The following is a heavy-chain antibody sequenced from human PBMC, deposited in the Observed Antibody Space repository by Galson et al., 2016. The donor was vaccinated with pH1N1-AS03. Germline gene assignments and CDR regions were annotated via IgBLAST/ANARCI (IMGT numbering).Heavy chain of an antibody. CDR2: ISNDGRNV. D-gene: IGHD2-2*01. CDR1: GFTFSMSY. CDR3: ARRNPNPNFAIWYQHDYGMDV. J-gene: IGHJ6*02. V-gene: IGHV3-74*01. Sequence: SLRLSCAASGFTFSMSYIHWVRQAPGKGLEWVSRISNDGRNVRYADFVKGRLAVSRDNAKNTVFLQMNSLRADDTAVYFCARRNPNPNFAIWYQHDYGMDVWGQGTTVTVSS.